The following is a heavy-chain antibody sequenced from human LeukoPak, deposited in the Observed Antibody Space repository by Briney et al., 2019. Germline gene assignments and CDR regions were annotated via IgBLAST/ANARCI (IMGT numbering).Heavy chain of an antibody. CDR1: GYTFTSYG. D-gene: IGHD6-13*01. CDR3: ARDVQQQLASQLTNWFDP. V-gene: IGHV1-18*01. CDR2: ISAYNGNT. Sequence: GASVKVSCKASGYTFTSYGISWVRQASGQGLEWMGWISAYNGNTNYAQKLQGRVTMTTDTSTSTAYMELRSLRSDDTAVYYCARDVQQQLASQLTNWFDPWGQGTLVTVPS. J-gene: IGHJ5*02.